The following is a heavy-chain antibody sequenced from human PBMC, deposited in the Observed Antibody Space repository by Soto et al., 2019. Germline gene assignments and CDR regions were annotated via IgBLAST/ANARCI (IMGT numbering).Heavy chain of an antibody. CDR3: AKERYGQLWLEDYGLDV. Sequence: ESVGGVVQSGRSLRLSCAASGFTFSSYGIQWVRQAPGKGLEWVALISDDGSNKYYADSVKGRFTTSRDNSKNTLYLQMNSLRPEDTAVYYCAKERYGQLWLEDYGLDVWGQGTTVTVSS. V-gene: IGHV3-30*18. D-gene: IGHD3-10*01. CDR1: GFTFSSYG. J-gene: IGHJ6*02. CDR2: ISDDGSNK.